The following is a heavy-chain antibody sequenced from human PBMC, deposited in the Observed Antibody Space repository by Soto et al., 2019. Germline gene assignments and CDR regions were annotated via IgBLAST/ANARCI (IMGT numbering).Heavy chain of an antibody. CDR2: ISPYNGNT. V-gene: IGHV1-18*01. Sequence: QVQLVQSGAEVKKPGASVKVSCKASGYTFTSYGISWVRQAPGQGLEWMGWISPYNGNTNYAQKLQGRVTMTTDTSTSTACMELRSLRSDDTAVYYWARDEAAHTFDPWGQGILVTVSS. CDR3: ARDEAAHTFDP. J-gene: IGHJ5*02. D-gene: IGHD6-13*01. CDR1: GYTFTSYG.